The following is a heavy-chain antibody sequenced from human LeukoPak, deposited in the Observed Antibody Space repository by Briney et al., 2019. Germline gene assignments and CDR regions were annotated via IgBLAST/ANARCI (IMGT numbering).Heavy chain of an antibody. J-gene: IGHJ4*02. V-gene: IGHV1-69*04. CDR1: GGTFSSYA. CDR3: AAEKDMDYYDSSGSNLDY. CDR2: SIPILDIA. D-gene: IGHD3-22*01. Sequence: ASVKVSCKASGGTFSSYAISWVRQAPGQGLEWMGRSIPILDIANYAEKFQGRVTITADKSTSTAYMELNSLRSEDTAVYYCAAEKDMDYYDSSGSNLDYWGQGTLVTVSS.